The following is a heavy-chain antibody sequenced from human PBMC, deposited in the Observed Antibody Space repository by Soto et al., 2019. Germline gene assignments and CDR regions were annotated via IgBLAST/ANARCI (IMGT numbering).Heavy chain of an antibody. D-gene: IGHD5-18*01. Sequence: PGGSLRLSCAASGFTFSSYSMNWVSQAPGKGLEWVSYISSSSSTIYYADSVKGRFTISRDNAKNSLYLQMNSLREEDTAVYYFARDRVFVYTARVTVGFDYWGQGTLVTVSS. CDR1: GFTFSSYS. CDR2: ISSSSSTI. J-gene: IGHJ4*02. V-gene: IGHV3-48*02. CDR3: ARDRVFVYTARVTVGFDY.